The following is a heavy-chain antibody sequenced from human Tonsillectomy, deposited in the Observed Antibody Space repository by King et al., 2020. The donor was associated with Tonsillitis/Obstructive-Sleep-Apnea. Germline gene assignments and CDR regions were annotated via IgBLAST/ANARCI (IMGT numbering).Heavy chain of an antibody. Sequence: QLVQSGAEVKKPGASVKVSCKASGYTFTSYDINWVRQATGQGLEWMGWMNPNSGNTGYAQKFQGRVTMTRNTSISTAYMELSSLRSEDTAVYYCARSRAVTTSIVYNWFDPWGQGTLVTVSS. J-gene: IGHJ5*02. V-gene: IGHV1-8*01. CDR1: GYTFTSYD. D-gene: IGHD4-17*01. CDR2: MNPNSGNT. CDR3: ARSRAVTTSIVYNWFDP.